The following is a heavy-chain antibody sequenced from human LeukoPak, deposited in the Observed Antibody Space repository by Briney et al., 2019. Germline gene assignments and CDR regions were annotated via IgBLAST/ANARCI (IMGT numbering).Heavy chain of an antibody. Sequence: PSETLSLTCTVSGGYISSYYWSWIRQPPGKGLEWIGYIYYSGSTNYNPSLKSRVTISVDTSKNQFSLKLSSVTAADTAVYYCARGGIAVAGTYYGNWFDPWGQGTLVTVSS. CDR1: GGYISSYY. CDR2: IYYSGST. CDR3: ARGGIAVAGTYYGNWFDP. J-gene: IGHJ5*02. D-gene: IGHD6-19*01. V-gene: IGHV4-59*01.